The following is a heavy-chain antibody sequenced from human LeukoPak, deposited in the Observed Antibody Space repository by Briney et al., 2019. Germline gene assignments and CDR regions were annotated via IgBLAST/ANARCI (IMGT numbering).Heavy chain of an antibody. CDR2: IYPGDSDT. CDR3: ARPPRDCSSTSCYVRQAFDI. J-gene: IGHJ3*02. D-gene: IGHD2-2*01. CDR1: GYSFTSYW. V-gene: IGHV5-51*01. Sequence: GESLKISYKGSGYSFTSYWIGWVRQMPGKGLEWMGIIYPGDSDTRYSPSFQGQVTISADKSISTAYLQWSSLKASDTAMYYCARPPRDCSSTSCYVRQAFDIWGQGTMVTVSS.